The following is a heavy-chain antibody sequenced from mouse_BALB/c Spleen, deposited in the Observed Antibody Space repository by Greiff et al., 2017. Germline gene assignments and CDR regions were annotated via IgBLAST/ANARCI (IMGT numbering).Heavy chain of an antibody. CDR2: ISSGGSYT. D-gene: IGHD2-3*01. J-gene: IGHJ3*01. V-gene: IGHV5-9-3*01. CDR3: ARPSDGSFAY. Sequence: EVQLVESGGGLVKPGGSLKLSCAASGFTFSSYAMSWVRQTPEKRLEWVATISSGGSYTYYPDSVKGRFTISRDNAKNTLYLQMSSLRSEDTAMYYFARPSDGSFAYWGQGTLVTVSA. CDR1: GFTFSSYA.